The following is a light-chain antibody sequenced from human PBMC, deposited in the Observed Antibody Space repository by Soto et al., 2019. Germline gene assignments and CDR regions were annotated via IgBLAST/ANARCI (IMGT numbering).Light chain of an antibody. CDR1: QDITTY. J-gene: IGKJ3*01. V-gene: IGKV1-33*01. CDR2: GGT. Sequence: DIQMTQSPSSLSASVGDRVTITCQASQDITTYLNWYQQKPGKAPRLLIYGGTNLETGVPSRFSGSGSGTDFTFTISSLQPEDIATYYCQQYGNPQFTFGPGTKVDVK. CDR3: QQYGNPQFT.